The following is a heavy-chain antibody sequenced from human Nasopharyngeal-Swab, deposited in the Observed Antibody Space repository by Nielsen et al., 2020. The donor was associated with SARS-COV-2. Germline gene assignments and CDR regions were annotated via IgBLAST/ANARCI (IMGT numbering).Heavy chain of an antibody. CDR1: GGSISSYY. Sequence: SETLSLTCTVSGGSISSYYWSWIPQPPGKGLEWIGYIYYSGSTNYNPSLKSRVTISVDTSKNQFSLKLSSVTAADTAVYYCARGLIAAAGHDYWGQGTLVTVSS. V-gene: IGHV4-59*01. D-gene: IGHD6-13*01. CDR3: ARGLIAAAGHDY. J-gene: IGHJ4*02. CDR2: IYYSGST.